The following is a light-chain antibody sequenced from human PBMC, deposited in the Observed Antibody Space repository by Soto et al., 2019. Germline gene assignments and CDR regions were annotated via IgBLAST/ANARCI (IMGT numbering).Light chain of an antibody. CDR3: QQYNNWPRT. J-gene: IGKJ1*01. Sequence: EIMMTQSPATLSVSLGERATLSCRASQSISGNLAWYQQKPGQAPGLLIYAASTRATGIPARFSGSGSGTEFTLTISSLHSEDFAVYYCQQYNNWPRTFGQGTKVDIK. CDR2: AAS. CDR1: QSISGN. V-gene: IGKV3-15*01.